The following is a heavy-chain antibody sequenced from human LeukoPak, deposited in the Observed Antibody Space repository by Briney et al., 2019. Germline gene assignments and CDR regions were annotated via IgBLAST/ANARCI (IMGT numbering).Heavy chain of an antibody. D-gene: IGHD3-10*01. CDR2: IHHSGST. Sequence: SETLSLTCTVSGGSITGYYWSWIRQPPGKGLEWIGSIHHSGSTDYNPSLKSRVTISLDTSKNQFSLKLSSVTAADTAVYYCARGFRGPNFDYWGQGTLVTVSS. CDR3: ARGFRGPNFDY. V-gene: IGHV4-59*08. CDR1: GGSITGYY. J-gene: IGHJ4*02.